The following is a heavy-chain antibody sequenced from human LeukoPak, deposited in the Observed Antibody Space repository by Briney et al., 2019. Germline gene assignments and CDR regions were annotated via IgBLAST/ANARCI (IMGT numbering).Heavy chain of an antibody. J-gene: IGHJ4*02. Sequence: GGSLRLSCAASGFTFSSYAMSWVRQAPGKGVECVSSISGSGGSTDYADSVKGRFAISRDNSKNTLYLQVNRLRAEDTAVYYCAKGHIDSGSYYYLDYWGQGTLVTVSS. CDR2: ISGSGGST. V-gene: IGHV3-23*01. D-gene: IGHD3-22*01. CDR3: AKGHIDSGSYYYLDY. CDR1: GFTFSSYA.